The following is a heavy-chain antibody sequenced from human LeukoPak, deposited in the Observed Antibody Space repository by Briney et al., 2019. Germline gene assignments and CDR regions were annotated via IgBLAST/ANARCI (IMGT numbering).Heavy chain of an antibody. CDR2: IYYRGST. V-gene: IGHV4-59*01. CDR1: GGTISNYF. Sequence: SETLSLTCTVSGGTISNYFWSWIRQPPGKGLEWIGYIYYRGSTNYNPSLQSRVTISVDTSKNQFSLKLSSVTAADTAVYYCARYQEAADYYFDYWGQGTLVTVSS. D-gene: IGHD2-2*01. CDR3: ARYQEAADYYFDY. J-gene: IGHJ4*02.